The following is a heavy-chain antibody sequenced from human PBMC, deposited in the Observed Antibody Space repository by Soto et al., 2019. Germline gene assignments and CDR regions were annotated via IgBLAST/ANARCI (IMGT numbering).Heavy chain of an antibody. CDR3: ARAPMSSGWPYNWFDP. CDR1: GYTFTSYA. J-gene: IGHJ5*02. CDR2: INAGNGNT. V-gene: IGHV1-3*01. Sequence: ASVKVSCKASGYTFTSYAMHWVRQAPGQRLEWMGWINAGNGNTKYSQKFQGRVTITRDTSASTAYMELSSLRSEDTAVYYCARAPMSSGWPYNWFDPWGQGILVTVSS. D-gene: IGHD6-19*01.